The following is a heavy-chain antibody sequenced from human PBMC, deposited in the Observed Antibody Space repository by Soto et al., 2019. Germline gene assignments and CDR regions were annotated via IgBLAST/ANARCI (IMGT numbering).Heavy chain of an antibody. Sequence: GGSLRLSCAASGFTFSSYAMSWVLQATGKGLEWVSAISGSGGSTYYADSVKGRFTISRDNSKNTLYLQMNSLRAEDTAVYYCAKDLTAMANLYFDYWGQGTLVTVSS. D-gene: IGHD5-18*01. V-gene: IGHV3-23*01. CDR3: AKDLTAMANLYFDY. CDR1: GFTFSSYA. J-gene: IGHJ4*02. CDR2: ISGSGGST.